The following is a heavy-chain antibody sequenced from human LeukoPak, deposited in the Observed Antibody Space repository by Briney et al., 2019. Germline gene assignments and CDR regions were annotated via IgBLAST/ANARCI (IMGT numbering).Heavy chain of an antibody. J-gene: IGHJ4*02. CDR2: ISAYNGNT. CDR3: ARGRVGYGDFPNSIDY. V-gene: IGHV1-18*01. D-gene: IGHD4-17*01. CDR1: GYTFTSYG. Sequence: GASVKVSCKASGYTFTSYGISWVRQAPGQGLEWMGWISAYNGNTNYAQKLQGRVTMTTDTSTSTAYMELRSLRSDDTAVYYCARGRVGYGDFPNSIDYWGQGTLVTVSS.